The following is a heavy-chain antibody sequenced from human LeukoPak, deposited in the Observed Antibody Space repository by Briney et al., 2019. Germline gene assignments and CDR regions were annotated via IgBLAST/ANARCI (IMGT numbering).Heavy chain of an antibody. Sequence: PGGSLRLSCAASGFTFSSYAMSWVRQAPGKGLEWVSAISGSGGSTCYADSVKGRFTISRDNSKNTLYLQMNSLRAEDTAVYYCAEDGYYYDSSGFDYWGQGTLVTVSS. CDR1: GFTFSSYA. CDR2: ISGSGGST. J-gene: IGHJ4*02. D-gene: IGHD3-22*01. CDR3: AEDGYYYDSSGFDY. V-gene: IGHV3-23*01.